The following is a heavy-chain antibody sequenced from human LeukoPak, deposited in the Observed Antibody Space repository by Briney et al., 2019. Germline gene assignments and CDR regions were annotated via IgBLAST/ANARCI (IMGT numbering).Heavy chain of an antibody. CDR3: ARDVSDIVVVPAATSLVY. J-gene: IGHJ4*02. V-gene: IGHV1-69*04. Sequence: ASVKVSCKASGGTFSSYAISWVRQAPGQGLEWMGRIIPILGIANYARKFQGRVTITADKSTSTAYMELSSLRSEDTAVYYCARDVSDIVVVPAATSLVYWGQGTLVTVSS. CDR1: GGTFSSYA. D-gene: IGHD2-2*01. CDR2: IIPILGIA.